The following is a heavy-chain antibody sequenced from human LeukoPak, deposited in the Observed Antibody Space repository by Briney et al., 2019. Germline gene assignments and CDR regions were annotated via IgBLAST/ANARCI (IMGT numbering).Heavy chain of an antibody. Sequence: SQTLSLTCTVSGGLIRSGDFYWSWVRQPPGKGLEWIGYIFYSGSLYYNPSLKSRLSISVDTSKNQFSLKLSSVTVADTAVYYCARVRDDYYDNSAFCLYFDQWGQGTLVTVSS. CDR2: IFYSGSL. J-gene: IGHJ4*02. CDR1: GGLIRSGDFY. D-gene: IGHD3-22*01. V-gene: IGHV4-30-4*01. CDR3: ARVRDDYYDNSAFCLYFDQ.